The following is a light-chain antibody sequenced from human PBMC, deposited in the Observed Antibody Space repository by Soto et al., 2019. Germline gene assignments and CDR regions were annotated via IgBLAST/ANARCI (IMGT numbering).Light chain of an antibody. CDR1: QSISLF. J-gene: IGKJ1*01. V-gene: IGKV1-39*01. Sequence: DIQMTQSPSSLSASVGDTVTITCRASQSISLFLNWYQQKPGKAPKLLIYAASSLQSGVPSRFTGNGSGTDFTITISSLQPEDFATYYCHQTDSIPETFGQGTTVEIK. CDR2: AAS. CDR3: HQTDSIPET.